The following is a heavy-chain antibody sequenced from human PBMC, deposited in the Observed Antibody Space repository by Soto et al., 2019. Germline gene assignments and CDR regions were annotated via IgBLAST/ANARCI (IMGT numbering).Heavy chain of an antibody. Sequence: GGSLRLSCAASGFTFSSYSMSLVRQAPGKGLECVSAISVSGGSTYYEDSVKGRFTISRDNPKNTLYLQMNSLRAEDTAVYYCAKGRIQLWSLFSYWGQGTMVTLSS. CDR1: GFTFSSYS. CDR2: ISVSGGST. V-gene: IGHV3-23*01. J-gene: IGHJ4*02. CDR3: AKGRIQLWSLFSY. D-gene: IGHD5-18*01.